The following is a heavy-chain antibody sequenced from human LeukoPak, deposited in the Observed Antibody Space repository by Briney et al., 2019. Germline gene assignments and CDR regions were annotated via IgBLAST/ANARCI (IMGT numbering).Heavy chain of an antibody. D-gene: IGHD3-16*02. CDR1: GYTFTSYG. CDR2: ISAYNGNT. J-gene: IGHJ4*02. CDR3: ARDYDYVWGSYRHTGYY. V-gene: IGHV1-18*01. Sequence: ASVKVSCKAAGYTFTSYGITWVRQAPGQGLEWMGWISAYNGNTNYARKLQGRVTMTTDTSTSTAYMELRSLRSDDTAVYYCARDYDYVWGSYRHTGYYWGQGTLVTVSS.